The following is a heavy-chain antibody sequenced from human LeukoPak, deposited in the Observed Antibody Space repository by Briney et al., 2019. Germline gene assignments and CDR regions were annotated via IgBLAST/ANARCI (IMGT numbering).Heavy chain of an antibody. D-gene: IGHD3-9*01. CDR1: GFRFSRYW. CDR2: INLGGSNK. Sequence: GGSLRLSSVASGFRFSRYWMHWVRQAPGKGLEWVATINLGGSNKYYVDSVMGRFTISRDDARNSLHLQMNSLRVEDTAVYYCTGIDAAWGQGTLVTVSS. J-gene: IGHJ5*02. CDR3: TGIDAA. V-gene: IGHV3-7*03.